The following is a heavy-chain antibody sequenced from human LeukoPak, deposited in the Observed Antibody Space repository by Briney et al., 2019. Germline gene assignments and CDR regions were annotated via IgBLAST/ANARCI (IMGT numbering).Heavy chain of an antibody. CDR3: ARGGGPWIQLWLDY. V-gene: IGHV4-59*08. Sequence: PSETLSLTCTVSGGSISSYYWSWIRQPPGKGLEWIGYIYYSGSTNYNPSLKSRVTISVDTSKNQFSLKLSSVTAADTAVYYCARGGGPWIQLWLDYWGQGTLVTVSS. CDR2: IYYSGST. D-gene: IGHD5-18*01. J-gene: IGHJ4*02. CDR1: GGSISSYY.